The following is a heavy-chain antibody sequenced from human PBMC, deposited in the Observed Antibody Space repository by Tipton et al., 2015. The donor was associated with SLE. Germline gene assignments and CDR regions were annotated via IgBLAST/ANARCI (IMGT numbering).Heavy chain of an antibody. Sequence: TLSLTCAVSDDSISRYYWSWIRQPPGKGLEWIASKFHSGTTFYNPSLQSRVVIAFDTSVNQFFLKLSSLTAADTAVYFCARDRVVQWLEEGGAYFDYWGPGVLVAVSS. D-gene: IGHD6-19*01. CDR2: KFHSGTT. CDR1: DDSISRYY. V-gene: IGHV4-38-2*02. J-gene: IGHJ4*02. CDR3: ARDRVVQWLEEGGAYFDY.